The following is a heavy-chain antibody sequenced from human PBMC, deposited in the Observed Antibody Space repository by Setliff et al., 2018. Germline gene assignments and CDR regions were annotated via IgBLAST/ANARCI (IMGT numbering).Heavy chain of an antibody. CDR3: SSYLVS. V-gene: IGHV3-7*01. CDR2: INPDGTET. J-gene: IGHJ4*02. D-gene: IGHD2-21*01. Sequence: GGSLRLSCAASGFSFSSYWMNWARQVPGKGLEWVANINPDGTETAYVDSVKGRFTISKDNAKNSLDLQMGSLRAEYTAVYYCSSYLVSWGQGALVTVSS. CDR1: GFSFSSYW.